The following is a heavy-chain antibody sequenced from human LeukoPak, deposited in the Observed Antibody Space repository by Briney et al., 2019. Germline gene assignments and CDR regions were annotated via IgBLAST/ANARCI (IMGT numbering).Heavy chain of an antibody. V-gene: IGHV3-21*01. CDR3: ARDRVLTIFGVATY. CDR2: ISSSSSYI. D-gene: IGHD3-3*01. Sequence: GGSLRLSCAASGFTFSSYSMNWVRQAPGKGLEWVSSISSSSSYIYYADSVKGRFTISRDNAKNSLYLQMNSLRAEDTAVYYCARDRVLTIFGVATYWGQGTLVTVSS. CDR1: GFTFSSYS. J-gene: IGHJ4*02.